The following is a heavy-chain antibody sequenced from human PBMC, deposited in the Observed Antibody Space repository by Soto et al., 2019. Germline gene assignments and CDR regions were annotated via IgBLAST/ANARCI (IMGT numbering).Heavy chain of an antibody. D-gene: IGHD2-8*02. V-gene: IGHV3-30*03. CDR1: GFTVSTYG. J-gene: IGHJ4*02. CDR2: ISRDGGTK. CDR3: TGEVASGY. Sequence: QVQLVESGGGVVQPGRSLRLSCAVSGFTVSTYGMHWVRQAPGKGLEWVAVISRDGGTKYYAYSVKGRFTISRDNSRNTLFLEMNSLRGDDMAVDYCTGEVASGYWGQGTLVTVSS.